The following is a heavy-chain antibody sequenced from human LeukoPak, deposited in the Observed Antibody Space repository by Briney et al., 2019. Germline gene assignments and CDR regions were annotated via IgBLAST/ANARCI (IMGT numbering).Heavy chain of an antibody. CDR3: ARDCSGRLSRDWFDP. CDR1: GGSISSSNW. V-gene: IGHV4-4*02. CDR2: IYHSGST. J-gene: IGHJ5*02. D-gene: IGHD2-15*01. Sequence: SETLSLTCAVSGGSISSSNWWSWVRQPPGKGLEWIGEIYHSGSTNYTPSLKSRLTISVDTSKNQFSLKLSSVTAADTAVYYCARDCSGRLSRDWFDPWGQGTLVTVSS.